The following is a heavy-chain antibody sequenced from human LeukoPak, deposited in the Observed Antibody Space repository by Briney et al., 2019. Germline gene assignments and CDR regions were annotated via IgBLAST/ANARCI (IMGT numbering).Heavy chain of an antibody. CDR3: ARGGYYYDSSGYYYRWFDP. V-gene: IGHV4-34*01. CDR2: INHSGST. Sequence: PSETLSLTCAVYGGSFSGYYGSWIRQPPGKGLEWIGEINHSGSTNYNPSLKSRVTISVDTSKNQFSLKLSSVTAADTAVYYCARGGYYYDSSGYYYRWFDPWGQGTLVTVSS. CDR1: GGSFSGYY. J-gene: IGHJ5*02. D-gene: IGHD3-22*01.